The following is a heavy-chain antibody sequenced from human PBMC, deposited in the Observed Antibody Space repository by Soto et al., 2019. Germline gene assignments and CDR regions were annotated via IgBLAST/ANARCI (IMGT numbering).Heavy chain of an antibody. Sequence: SLPYTFSGWSLRSSSFYWGWVRQPPGEGLELIGSIYYSGSTYYNPSLKSRVTISVDTSKNQFSLKLSSVTAADTAVYYCARVLLYSSSWTYYCYGMDVWGQGTTVTVSS. CDR3: ARVLLYSSSWTYYCYGMDV. J-gene: IGHJ6*02. CDR2: IYYSGST. D-gene: IGHD6-13*01. CDR1: GWSLRSSSFY. V-gene: IGHV4-39*01.